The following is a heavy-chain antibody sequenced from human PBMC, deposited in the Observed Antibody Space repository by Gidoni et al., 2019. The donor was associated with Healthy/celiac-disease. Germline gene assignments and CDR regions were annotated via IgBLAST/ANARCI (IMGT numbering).Heavy chain of an antibody. Sequence: QAQLQASGPGLVKPSQTLSLTCTVSGGPISSGGYYWSWIRQPPGKGLEWIGYIHYSGSTYYSPSLKSRFTISVDTSKTQFSLKLSSVTAADTAVYYCAGDRRAVAGGWGSWFDPWGQGTLVTVSS. V-gene: IGHV4-31*03. CDR3: AGDRRAVAGGWGSWFDP. D-gene: IGHD6-19*01. CDR1: GGPISSGGYY. J-gene: IGHJ5*02. CDR2: IHYSGST.